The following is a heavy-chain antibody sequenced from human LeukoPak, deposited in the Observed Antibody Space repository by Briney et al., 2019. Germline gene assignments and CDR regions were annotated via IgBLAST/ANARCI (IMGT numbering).Heavy chain of an antibody. D-gene: IGHD3-22*01. V-gene: IGHV4-59*01. CDR2: IHSSGST. J-gene: IGHJ4*02. CDR1: GASFTTYY. Sequence: PSETLSLTCTVSGASFTTYYWNWIRQPPGGRLEWIGYIHSSGSTNSNPSLKSRVTISRDTSKNQFSLNLRSVTAADTAVYYCARDTRVYDSSGYYYFDYWGQGSLVTVSS. CDR3: ARDTRVYDSSGYYYFDY.